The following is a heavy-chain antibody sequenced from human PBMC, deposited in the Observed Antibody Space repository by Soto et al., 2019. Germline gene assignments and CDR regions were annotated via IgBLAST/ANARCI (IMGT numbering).Heavy chain of an antibody. J-gene: IGHJ4*02. Sequence: ASVKVSCKASGYTFTSYGISWVRQAPGQGLEWTGWISAYNGNTNYAQKLQGRVTMTTDTSTSTAYMELRSLRFDGAAVYYWAIDSCIVVQDYNSFSGFGYWGQGTLVTVSS. CDR1: GYTFTSYG. D-gene: IGHD3-22*01. CDR2: ISAYNGNT. CDR3: AIDSCIVVQDYNSFSGFGY. V-gene: IGHV1-18*04.